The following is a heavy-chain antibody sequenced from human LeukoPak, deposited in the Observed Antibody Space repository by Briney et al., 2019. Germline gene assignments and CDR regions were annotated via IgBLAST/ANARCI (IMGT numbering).Heavy chain of an antibody. V-gene: IGHV4-59*01. CDR2: MYYSGSS. CDR1: GGSISSYF. J-gene: IGHJ5*02. Sequence: SETLSLTCTVSGGSISSYFWSWIRQPPGKGLEWIGYMYYSGSSNYKPSLKSRVTISIDTSKSQFSLKLSSVTAADTAVYCCARMVESTVTIAFENWFDPWGQGTLVTVSS. D-gene: IGHD4-11*01. CDR3: ARMVESTVTIAFENWFDP.